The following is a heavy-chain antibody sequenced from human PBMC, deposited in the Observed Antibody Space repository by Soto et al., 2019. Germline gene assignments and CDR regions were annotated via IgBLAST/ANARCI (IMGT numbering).Heavy chain of an antibody. CDR3: ARTDTCAS. D-gene: IGHD2-21*01. Sequence: QVHLVQSGAEVKMPGASVKVSCKTSGYTFTDYSMNWVRQAPGQRLEWMGWINTHNGHTQYSPRFDDRVTMTTDPSPSTAYMELKGLRSDDTAVYYCARTDTCASWGQGTLVTVSS. J-gene: IGHJ5*02. CDR1: GYTFTDYS. V-gene: IGHV1-18*04. CDR2: INTHNGHT.